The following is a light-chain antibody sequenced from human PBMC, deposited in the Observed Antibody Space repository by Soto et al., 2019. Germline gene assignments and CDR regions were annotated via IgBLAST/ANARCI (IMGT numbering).Light chain of an antibody. V-gene: IGKV1-33*01. CDR2: DAS. CDR1: QDISTL. CDR3: QQYAHLPLT. J-gene: IGKJ4*01. Sequence: DIRMTQSPYSLSASVGDRVIITCQANQDISTLLNWFQQKPGKAPKLLISDASILESGVPSRVSGSGSGTDFTFTITSLQPEDFATYYCQQYAHLPLTFGGGTKVEIK.